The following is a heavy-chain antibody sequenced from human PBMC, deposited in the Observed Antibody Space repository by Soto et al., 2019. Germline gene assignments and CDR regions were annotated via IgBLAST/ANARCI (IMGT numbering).Heavy chain of an antibody. D-gene: IGHD3-16*01. V-gene: IGHV4-30-2*01. CDR3: ARGGGYTFDY. CDR1: GGSISSGGYS. Sequence: QLQLQESGSGLVKPSQTLSLTCAVSGGSISSGGYSWSWIRQPPGKGLEWIGYIYHSGSTYYNPSLKRRVTISVDRPKNQFPRKLSSVTAADTAVYYCARGGGYTFDYWGQGTLVTVSS. CDR2: IYHSGST. J-gene: IGHJ4*02.